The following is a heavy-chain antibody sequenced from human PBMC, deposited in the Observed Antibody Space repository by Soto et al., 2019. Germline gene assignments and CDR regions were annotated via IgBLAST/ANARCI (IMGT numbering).Heavy chain of an antibody. Sequence: PSETLSLTGTVSGGSISSSSYYWGWIRQPPGKGLEWIGSIYYSGSTYYNPSLKSRVTISVDTSKNQFSLKLSSVTAADTAVYYCARDASSGYYYVSPNFDYWGQGTLVTVS. CDR3: ARDASSGYYYVSPNFDY. CDR2: IYYSGST. CDR1: GGSISSSSYY. D-gene: IGHD3-22*01. V-gene: IGHV4-39*02. J-gene: IGHJ4*02.